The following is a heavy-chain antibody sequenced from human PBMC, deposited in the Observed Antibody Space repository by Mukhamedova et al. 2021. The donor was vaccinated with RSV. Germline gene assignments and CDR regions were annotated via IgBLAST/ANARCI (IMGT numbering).Heavy chain of an antibody. CDR3: ARDRRGMVSYFDY. D-gene: IGHD5-18*01. CDR2: ISYDGSNK. Sequence: GLEWVAVISYDGSNKYYADSVKGRFTISRDTSKNTLYLQMNSLRAEDTAVYYCARDRRGMVSYFDYWGQGTLVTVSS. J-gene: IGHJ4*02. V-gene: IGHV3-30*04.